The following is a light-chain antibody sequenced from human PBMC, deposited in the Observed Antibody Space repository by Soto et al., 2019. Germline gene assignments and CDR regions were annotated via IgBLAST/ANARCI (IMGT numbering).Light chain of an antibody. Sequence: QSALTQPASVSGSPGQSITFSCTGSSDDIGSFNLVSWYQQYPGKAPKLILYEVYKRPLGVSDRFSGSKSGSTASLTISGLQAEDEDDYHCCSYAGSRWMFGGGTKLTVL. CDR1: SDDIGSFNL. CDR2: EVY. V-gene: IGLV2-23*02. CDR3: CSYAGSRWM. J-gene: IGLJ3*02.